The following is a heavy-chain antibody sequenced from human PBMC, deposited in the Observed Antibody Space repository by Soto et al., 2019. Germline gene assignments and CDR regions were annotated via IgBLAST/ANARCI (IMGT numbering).Heavy chain of an antibody. CDR3: ARQIYDSDTGPNFQYYFDS. V-gene: IGHV5-10-1*01. Sequence: RGESLKISCKGSGYSFAGYWITWVRQKPGKGLEWMGRIDPSDSQTYYSPSFRGHVTISVTKSITTVFLQWSSLRASDTAMYYHARQIYDSDTGPNFQYYFDSWGQGTPVTVSS. J-gene: IGHJ4*02. CDR1: GYSFAGYW. CDR2: IDPSDSQT. D-gene: IGHD3-22*01.